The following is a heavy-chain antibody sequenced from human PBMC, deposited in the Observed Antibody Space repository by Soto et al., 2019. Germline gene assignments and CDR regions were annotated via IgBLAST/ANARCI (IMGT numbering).Heavy chain of an antibody. D-gene: IGHD3-3*01. Sequence: SEILSLTCTVSGGSVSSGSYYWSWIRQPPGKGLEWIGYMYYSGSTNYNPSLKSRVTISLDTSKNQFSLKLSSVTAADTAVYFCARTRDFWSGNDAFDIWGQGTMVTVSS. CDR2: MYYSGST. V-gene: IGHV4-61*01. CDR3: ARTRDFWSGNDAFDI. J-gene: IGHJ3*02. CDR1: GGSVSSGSYY.